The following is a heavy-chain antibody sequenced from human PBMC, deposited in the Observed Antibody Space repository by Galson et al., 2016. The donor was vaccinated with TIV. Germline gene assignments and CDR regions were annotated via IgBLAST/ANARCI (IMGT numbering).Heavy chain of an antibody. Sequence: SLRLSCAVSGFTFSTYDMNWVRQAPGKGLEWLSYISNSGLTIYYADSVKGRFTISRDNARNSLYLQMNSLRAEETAIYYCVRSYDCWTTYRGIADDAFDIGGQGTVVTVSS. D-gene: IGHD3/OR15-3a*01. CDR2: ISNSGLTI. CDR1: GFTFSTYD. CDR3: VRSYDCWTTYRGIADDAFDI. V-gene: IGHV3-48*03. J-gene: IGHJ3*02.